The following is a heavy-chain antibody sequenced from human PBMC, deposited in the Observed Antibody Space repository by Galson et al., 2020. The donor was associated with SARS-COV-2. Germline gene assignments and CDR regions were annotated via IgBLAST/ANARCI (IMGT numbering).Heavy chain of an antibody. CDR3: ASVASGTAMAGGAFVI. CDR2: INHSGST. D-gene: IGHD5-18*01. J-gene: IGHJ3*02. V-gene: IGHV4-34*01. Sequence: SETLSLTCAVYGGSFSGYYWSWIRQPPGKGLEWIGEINHSGSTNYNPSLKSRVTISVDTSKNQFSLKLSSVTAADTAVYYCASVASGTAMAGGAFVIWGEGSMVTVSS. CDR1: GGSFSGYY.